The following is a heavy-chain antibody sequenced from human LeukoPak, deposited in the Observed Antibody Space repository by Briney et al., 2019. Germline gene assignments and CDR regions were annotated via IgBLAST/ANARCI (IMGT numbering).Heavy chain of an antibody. Sequence: SETLSLTYTVSGGSISSYYWSWIRQPPGKGLEWIGYIYYSGSTNYNPSLKSRVTISVDTSKNQFSLKLSSVTAADTAVYYCARVGHGDYAFDYWGQGTLVTVSS. D-gene: IGHD4-17*01. CDR3: ARVGHGDYAFDY. V-gene: IGHV4-59*01. J-gene: IGHJ4*02. CDR2: IYYSGST. CDR1: GGSISSYY.